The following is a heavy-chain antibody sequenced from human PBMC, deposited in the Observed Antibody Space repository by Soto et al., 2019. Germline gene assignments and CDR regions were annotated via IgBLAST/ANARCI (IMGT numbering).Heavy chain of an antibody. CDR3: ARGFGDPRFGSYFDY. V-gene: IGHV3-30*03. D-gene: IGHD2-21*02. Sequence: SLRLSCAASGFTFSAYGIHWVRQAPGKGLEWVAVISYDGSNKYYADSVKGRFTISRDNSKNTLYLQMNSLRAEDTAVYYCARGFGDPRFGSYFDYWGQGTLVTVSS. J-gene: IGHJ4*02. CDR2: ISYDGSNK. CDR1: GFTFSAYG.